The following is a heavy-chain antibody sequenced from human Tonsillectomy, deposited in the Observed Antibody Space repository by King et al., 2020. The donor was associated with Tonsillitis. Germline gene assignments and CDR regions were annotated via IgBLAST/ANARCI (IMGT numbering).Heavy chain of an antibody. Sequence: VQLQESGPGLVKPSQTLSLTCTVSGGSISSGSYYWSWIRQPAGKGLEWIGRIYTSGSTNYNPSLKSRLTMSVDTSKNQFSLKLSSVTAADTAVYYCAGDRIWNSAEYYFDYWGQGALVTVSS. CDR2: IYTSGST. CDR3: AGDRIWNSAEYYFDY. CDR1: GGSISSGSYY. V-gene: IGHV4-61*02. D-gene: IGHD1-7*01. J-gene: IGHJ4*02.